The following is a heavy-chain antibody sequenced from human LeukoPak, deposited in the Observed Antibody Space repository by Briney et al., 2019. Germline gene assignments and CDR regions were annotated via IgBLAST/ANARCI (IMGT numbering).Heavy chain of an antibody. CDR2: IYYSGST. V-gene: IGHV4-39*07. Sequence: KPSETLSLTCTVSGGSISSASYYWGWIRQPPGKGLDWIGSIYYSGSTNYNPSLKSRVTISVDTSKNRFSLKLSSVTAADTAVYYCARDRQSTSSNHYFDYWGQGTLVTVSS. CDR3: ARDRQSTSSNHYFDY. CDR1: GGSISSASYY. J-gene: IGHJ4*02. D-gene: IGHD5-24*01.